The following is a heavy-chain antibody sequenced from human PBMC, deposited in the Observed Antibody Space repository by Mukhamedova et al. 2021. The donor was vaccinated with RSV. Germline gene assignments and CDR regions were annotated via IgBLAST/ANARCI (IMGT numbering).Heavy chain of an antibody. V-gene: IGHV3-15*01. D-gene: IGHD3-10*01. CDR3: TTALPSITMVRGFPPFDY. Sequence: GRIKSKTDGGTTDYAAPVKGRFTISRDDSKNTLYLQMNSLKTEDTAVYYCTTALPSITMVRGFPPFDYCVQGTLVTVSS. CDR2: IKSKTDGGTT. J-gene: IGHJ4*02.